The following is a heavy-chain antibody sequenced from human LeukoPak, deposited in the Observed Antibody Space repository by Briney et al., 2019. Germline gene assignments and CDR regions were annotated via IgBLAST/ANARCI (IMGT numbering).Heavy chain of an antibody. Sequence: GGSLRLSCAASGFTFSSYWMNWVRQAPGKGLEWVANIKQDGSYKYYVDSVKGRFTISRDEAKNSVYLQMNSLRVEDTAVYYCARDLRRQGDYYGLDVWGQGTTVTVSS. V-gene: IGHV3-7*01. D-gene: IGHD6-25*01. CDR2: IKQDGSYK. J-gene: IGHJ6*02. CDR1: GFTFSSYW. CDR3: ARDLRRQGDYYGLDV.